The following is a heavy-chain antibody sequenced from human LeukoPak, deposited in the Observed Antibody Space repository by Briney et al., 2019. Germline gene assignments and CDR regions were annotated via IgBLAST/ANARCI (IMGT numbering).Heavy chain of an antibody. CDR3: ARRFEREVLRFLEWSHDAFDI. V-gene: IGHV4-39*01. J-gene: IGHJ3*02. CDR2: IYYSGST. Sequence: SETLSLTCTVSGGSISSSSYYWGWLRQPPGKGLEWIGNIYYSGSTYYNPSLKSRVTISVDTSKNQFSLKLSSVTAADTAVYYCARRFEREVLRFLEWSHDAFDIWGQGTMVTVSS. D-gene: IGHD3-3*01. CDR1: GGSISSSSYY.